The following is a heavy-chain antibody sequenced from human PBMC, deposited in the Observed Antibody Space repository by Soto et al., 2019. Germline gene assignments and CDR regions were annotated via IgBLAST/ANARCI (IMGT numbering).Heavy chain of an antibody. D-gene: IGHD6-19*01. Sequence: QVQLQQWGAGLLKPSETLSLTCAVYGGSFSGYYWSWIRQPPGKGLEWIGEINHSGSTNYNPSLKSRVTISVDTSKNHFSLKLSSVTAADTAVYYCARAGIAVAGTFDPWGQGTLVTVSS. CDR3: ARAGIAVAGTFDP. J-gene: IGHJ5*02. CDR1: GGSFSGYY. V-gene: IGHV4-34*01. CDR2: INHSGST.